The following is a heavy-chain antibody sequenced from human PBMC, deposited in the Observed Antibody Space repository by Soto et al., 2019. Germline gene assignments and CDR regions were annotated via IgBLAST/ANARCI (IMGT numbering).Heavy chain of an antibody. CDR3: ARRGYCSSTSCYEGGHYYYYGMDV. V-gene: IGHV5-10-1*01. Sequence: GESLKISCKGSGYSFTSYWISWVRQMPGKGLEWMGRIDPSDSYTNYSPSFQGHVTISADKSISTAYLQWSSLKASDTAMYYCARRGYCSSTSCYEGGHYYYYGMDVWGQGTTVTVS. D-gene: IGHD2-2*01. J-gene: IGHJ6*02. CDR1: GYSFTSYW. CDR2: IDPSDSYT.